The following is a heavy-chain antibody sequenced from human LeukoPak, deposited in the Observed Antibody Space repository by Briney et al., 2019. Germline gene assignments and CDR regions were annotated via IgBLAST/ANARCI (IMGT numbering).Heavy chain of an antibody. CDR2: ISSSTRTI. Sequence: GGSLRLSCAASGFTFSTYHMNWVRQAPGKGLEWVSYISSSTRTIYYADSVKGRFTISRDNAKNSLYLQMNSLRAEDTAVYYCARGGYCSSSVCYSLNAFDIWGQGTMFTVSS. CDR3: ARGGYCSSSVCYSLNAFDI. J-gene: IGHJ3*02. CDR1: GFTFSTYH. D-gene: IGHD2-2*01. V-gene: IGHV3-48*04.